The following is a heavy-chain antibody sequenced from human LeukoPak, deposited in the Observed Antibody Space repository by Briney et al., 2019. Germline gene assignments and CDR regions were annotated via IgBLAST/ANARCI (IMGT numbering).Heavy chain of an antibody. Sequence: GGSLRLSCTVSGFTVSSNSMSWVRQAPGKGLEWVSFIYSDNTHYSDSVKGRFTISRDNAKNSVFLQINNLRAEDTAIYHCARRGYYDSSGYDYWGQGTLVTVSS. D-gene: IGHD3-22*01. J-gene: IGHJ4*02. V-gene: IGHV3-53*01. CDR3: ARRGYYDSSGYDY. CDR2: IYSDNT. CDR1: GFTVSSNS.